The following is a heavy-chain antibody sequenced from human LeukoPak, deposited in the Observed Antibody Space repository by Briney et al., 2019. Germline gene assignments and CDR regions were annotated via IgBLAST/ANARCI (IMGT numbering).Heavy chain of an antibody. Sequence: GGSLRLSCAASGFTFSSYSMNWVRQAPGKGLEWVSSISSSSGYIYYADSVKGRFTISRDNAKNSLYLQMNSLRAEDTAVYYCARDPGSFYYYYYGMDVWGQGTTVTVSS. CDR2: ISSSSGYI. CDR1: GFTFSSYS. J-gene: IGHJ6*02. V-gene: IGHV3-21*01. CDR3: ARDPGSFYYYYYGMDV. D-gene: IGHD3-10*01.